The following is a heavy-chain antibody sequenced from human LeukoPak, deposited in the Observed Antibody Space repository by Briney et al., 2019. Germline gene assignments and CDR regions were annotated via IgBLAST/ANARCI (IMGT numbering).Heavy chain of an antibody. CDR1: GGSFNGYY. Sequence: KSSETLSRTCAVYGGSFNGYYWSWSRKPPGQGLGLIGEVNHSGSTNYNPSRKSRVTISVYMSKYQISLKLSSVTAADPAVYYCASDYSKPDEPTAPPMDVWGKGTTVTVSS. J-gene: IGHJ6*03. CDR3: ASDYSKPDEPTAPPMDV. CDR2: VNHSGST. V-gene: IGHV4-34*01. D-gene: IGHD4-11*01.